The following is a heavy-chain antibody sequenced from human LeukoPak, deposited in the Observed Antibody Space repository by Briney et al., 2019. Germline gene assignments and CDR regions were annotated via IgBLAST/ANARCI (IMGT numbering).Heavy chain of an antibody. CDR3: ARGDYDSSGYFYYFDY. J-gene: IGHJ4*02. CDR1: GFTFSSYW. V-gene: IGHV3-74*01. Sequence: GGSLRLSCAASGFTFSSYWMHWVRHAPGKGLVWVSRINSDGSSTSYADSVKGRFTISRDNAKNTLYLQMNSLRAEDTAVYYCARGDYDSSGYFYYFDYWGQGTLVTVSS. D-gene: IGHD3-22*01. CDR2: INSDGSST.